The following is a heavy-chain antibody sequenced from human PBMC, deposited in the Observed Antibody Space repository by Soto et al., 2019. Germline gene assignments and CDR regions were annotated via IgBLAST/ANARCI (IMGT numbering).Heavy chain of an antibody. D-gene: IGHD5-18*01. CDR1: GGSISSYY. CDR2: IYYSGST. V-gene: IGHV4-59*01. J-gene: IGHJ3*02. CDR3: ASLVDTAILGFAFDI. Sequence: PSETPSLTCTVSGGSISSYYWSWIRQPPGKGLEWIGYIYYSGSTNYNPSLKSRVTISVDTSKNQFSLKLSSVTAADTAVYYCASLVDTAILGFAFDIWGQGTMVTVSS.